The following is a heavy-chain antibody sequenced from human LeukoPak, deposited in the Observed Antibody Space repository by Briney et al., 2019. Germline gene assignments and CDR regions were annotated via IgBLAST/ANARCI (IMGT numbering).Heavy chain of an antibody. CDR2: ISYDGSNK. Sequence: GGSLRLSCAASGFTFSSYGMHWVRQAPGKGLEWVAVISYDGSNKYYADSVKGRFTISRDNSKNTLYLQMNSLRAEDTAVYYCVRGREQWLGDFDYWGQGTLVTVSS. CDR3: VRGREQWLGDFDY. D-gene: IGHD6-19*01. V-gene: IGHV3-30*03. J-gene: IGHJ4*02. CDR1: GFTFSSYG.